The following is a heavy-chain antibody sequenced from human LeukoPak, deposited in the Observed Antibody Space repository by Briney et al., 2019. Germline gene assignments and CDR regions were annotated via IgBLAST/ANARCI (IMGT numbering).Heavy chain of an antibody. CDR1: GFTFSSYA. CDR2: ISGSGGST. CDR3: ARGRVAAAGKNYFDY. V-gene: IGHV3-23*01. D-gene: IGHD6-13*01. J-gene: IGHJ4*02. Sequence: PGGSLRLSCAASGFTFSSYAMSWVRQAPGKGLEWVSAISGSGGSTYYADSVKGRFTISRDNSKNTLYLQMNSLRAEDTAVYYCARGRVAAAGKNYFDYWGQGTLVTVSS.